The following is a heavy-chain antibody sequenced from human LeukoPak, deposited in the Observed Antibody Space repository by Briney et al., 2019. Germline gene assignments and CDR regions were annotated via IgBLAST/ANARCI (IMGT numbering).Heavy chain of an antibody. V-gene: IGHV3-48*03. CDR1: GFTFSSYE. J-gene: IGHJ4*02. D-gene: IGHD1-1*01. CDR2: ISSSGSTI. Sequence: GGSLRLSCAASGFTFSSYEMNWVRQAPGKGLEWVSYISSSGSTIYYADSVKGRFTISRDNAKNTLYLQMNSLRAEDTAVYYCARDLRWNDFKPFDYRGQGTLVTVSS. CDR3: ARDLRWNDFKPFDY.